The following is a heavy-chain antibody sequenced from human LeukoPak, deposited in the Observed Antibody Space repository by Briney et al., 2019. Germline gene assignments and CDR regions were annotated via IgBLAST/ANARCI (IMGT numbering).Heavy chain of an antibody. J-gene: IGHJ3*02. V-gene: IGHV1-24*01. CDR2: FDPEDGET. Sequence: ASVKVSCKVSGYTLTELSMHWVRQAPGKGLEWMGGFDPEDGETIYAQKFQGRVTITRNTSISAAYMELSSLRSEDTAVYYCATSICSSTSCYLDAFDIWGQGTMVTVSS. CDR3: ATSICSSTSCYLDAFDI. D-gene: IGHD2-2*01. CDR1: GYTLTELS.